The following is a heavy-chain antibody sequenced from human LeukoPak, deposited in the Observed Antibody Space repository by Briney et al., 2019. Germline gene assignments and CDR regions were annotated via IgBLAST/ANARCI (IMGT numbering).Heavy chain of an antibody. CDR3: ARDKAALKRSYYYDSRGFDY. D-gene: IGHD3-22*01. Sequence: GASVKVSCKASGGTFSSYAISWARQAPGQGLEWMGGIIPIFGTANYAQKFQGRVTITADESTSTAYMELSSLRSEDTAVYYCARDKAALKRSYYYDSRGFDYWGQGTLVTVSS. J-gene: IGHJ4*02. V-gene: IGHV1-69*01. CDR2: IIPIFGTA. CDR1: GGTFSSYA.